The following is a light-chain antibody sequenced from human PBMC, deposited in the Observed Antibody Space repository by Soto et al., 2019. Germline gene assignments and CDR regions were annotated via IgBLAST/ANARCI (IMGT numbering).Light chain of an antibody. CDR3: GTWDSSLSAGV. CDR1: SSNIGNNY. CDR2: ENN. Sequence: QSVLTQPPSVSAAPGQKVTISCSGSSSNIGNNYVSWYQQLPGTAPKLLIYENNKRPSGIPDRFSGSKSGTSATLGITGLPTGDEVDYYCGTWDSSLSAGVFGGGTKLTVL. V-gene: IGLV1-51*02. J-gene: IGLJ3*02.